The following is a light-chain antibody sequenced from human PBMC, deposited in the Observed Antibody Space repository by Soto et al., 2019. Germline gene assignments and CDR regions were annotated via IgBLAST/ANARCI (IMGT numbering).Light chain of an antibody. CDR3: NSYAGSNSFV. Sequence: QSVLTQPPSASGSPGQSVTISCTGTSSDVGGYNYVSWYQQHPGKAPKLVIFEVNKRPSGVPDRFSGSKSGNTASLTVSGLQTEDEADYYLNSYAGSNSFVFGTGTKVTVL. V-gene: IGLV2-8*01. J-gene: IGLJ1*01. CDR2: EVN. CDR1: SSDVGGYNY.